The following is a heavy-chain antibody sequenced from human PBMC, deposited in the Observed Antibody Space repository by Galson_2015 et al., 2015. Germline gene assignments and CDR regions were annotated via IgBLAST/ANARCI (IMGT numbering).Heavy chain of an antibody. D-gene: IGHD1-26*01. CDR2: IIGSGAST. Sequence: ALRLAGAASGVTFGIYARTWVRQSPGKGLVRVSTIIGSGASTYYADSVKGRFTISRDNPKDTRYLQMNSLRAEDTAIYYCANDMSGGSYPPTTYRGQGTLVTVSS. J-gene: IGHJ4*02. CDR1: GVTFGIYA. V-gene: IGHV3-23*01. CDR3: ANDMSGGSYPPTTY.